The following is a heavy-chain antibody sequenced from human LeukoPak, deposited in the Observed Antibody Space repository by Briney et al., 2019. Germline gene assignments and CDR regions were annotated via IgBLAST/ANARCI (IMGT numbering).Heavy chain of an antibody. CDR1: GYSFTSFW. D-gene: IGHD3-10*01. CDR2: IYPGDSDT. Sequence: GESLKISCKGSGYSFTSFWIGWVRQIPGKGLEWMGIIYPGDSDTRYSPPFQGQVTISADKSISTAYLQWSSLKASDTAMYYCASRGITTYYYGSGSYPYYFDYWGQGTLVTVSS. V-gene: IGHV5-51*01. CDR3: ASRGITTYYYGSGSYPYYFDY. J-gene: IGHJ4*02.